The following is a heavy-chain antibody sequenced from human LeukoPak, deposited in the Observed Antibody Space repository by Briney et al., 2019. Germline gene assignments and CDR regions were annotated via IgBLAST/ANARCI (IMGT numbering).Heavy chain of an antibody. Sequence: PSETLSLTCAVYGGSFSGYYWSWIRQPPGKGLEWIGEINHSGSTNYNPSLKSRVTISVDTSKNQFSLKPSSVTAADTAVYYCARGPLYYDYVWGSYRKRYDAFDIWGQGTMVTVSS. J-gene: IGHJ3*02. CDR1: GGSFSGYY. CDR2: INHSGST. V-gene: IGHV4-34*01. CDR3: ARGPLYYDYVWGSYRKRYDAFDI. D-gene: IGHD3-16*02.